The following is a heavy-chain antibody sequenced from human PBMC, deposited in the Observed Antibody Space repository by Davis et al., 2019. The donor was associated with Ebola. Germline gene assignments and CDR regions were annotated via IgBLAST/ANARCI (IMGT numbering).Heavy chain of an antibody. CDR3: ARDRPLDFFFGDYYGMDV. V-gene: IGHV3-11*06. J-gene: IGHJ6*02. CDR1: GFTFSDYY. D-gene: IGHD3-16*01. Sequence: PGGSLRLSCAASGFTFSDYYMSWIRQAPGKGLEWVSYISSSSSYIYYADSVKGRFTISRDNAKNSLYLQMNSLRAEDTAVYYCARDRPLDFFFGDYYGMDVWGQGTTVTVSS. CDR2: ISSSSSYI.